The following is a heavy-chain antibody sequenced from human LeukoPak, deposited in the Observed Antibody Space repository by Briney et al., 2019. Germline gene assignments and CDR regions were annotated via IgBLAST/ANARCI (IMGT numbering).Heavy chain of an antibody. CDR3: AKDPGASVSGFYMDV. V-gene: IGHV3-30*02. D-gene: IGHD2-8*02. J-gene: IGHJ6*03. CDR1: GFTFRNYG. Sequence: QSGGSLRLSCAASGFTFRNYGMHWVRQATGKGLEWVSFIWSDGNNRFYADSVKGRFTISRDNSKNMLYLQMDTLRAEDTALYYCAKDPGASVSGFYMDVWGKGTTVIVSS. CDR2: IWSDGNNR.